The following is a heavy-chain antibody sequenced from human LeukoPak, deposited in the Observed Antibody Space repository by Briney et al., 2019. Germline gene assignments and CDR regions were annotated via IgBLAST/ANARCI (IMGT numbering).Heavy chain of an antibody. D-gene: IGHD5-24*01. V-gene: IGHV3-48*03. CDR3: AREMATRD. CDR1: GFAYRSYE. CDR2: LSSSCSTI. Sequence: PGVSLRLFCAASGFAYRSYEMIWVRQAPGKGLEGGSYLSSSCSTIYYADSVKGRFTISRDNAKNSLYLQMNSLRAEDTAVYYCAREMATRDWGQGTLVTVSS. J-gene: IGHJ4*02.